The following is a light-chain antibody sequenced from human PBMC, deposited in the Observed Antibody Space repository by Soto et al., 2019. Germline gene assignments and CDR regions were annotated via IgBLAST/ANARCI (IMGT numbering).Light chain of an antibody. CDR3: SSYAGTNHYV. CDR2: DVT. CDR1: SSDVGGYNY. J-gene: IGLJ1*01. Sequence: QSVLTQPPSASGSPGQSVTISCTGTSSDVGGYNYVSWFQHHPGKAPKLMIYDVTKRPPVVPDRFSGSKSGNTASLTVSGLQAEDEADYYCSSYAGTNHYVFGTGTKVTVL. V-gene: IGLV2-8*01.